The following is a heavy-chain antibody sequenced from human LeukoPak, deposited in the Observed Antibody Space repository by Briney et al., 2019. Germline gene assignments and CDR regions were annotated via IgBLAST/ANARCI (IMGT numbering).Heavy chain of an antibody. D-gene: IGHD6-13*01. V-gene: IGHV1-24*01. CDR2: FDPEDGET. CDR3: ARDGALAAAVTGWFDP. Sequence: ASVKVSCKVSGYTLTELSMHWVRQAPGKGLEWMGGFDPEDGETIYAQKFQGRVTMTTDTSTSTAYMELRSLRSDDTAVYYCARDGALAAAVTGWFDPWGQGTLVTVSS. CDR1: GYTLTELS. J-gene: IGHJ5*02.